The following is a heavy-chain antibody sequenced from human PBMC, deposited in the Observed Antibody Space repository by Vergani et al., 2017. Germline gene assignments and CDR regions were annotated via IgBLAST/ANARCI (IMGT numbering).Heavy chain of an antibody. Sequence: QVQLQQWGAGLLKPSETLSLTCAVSGGSFSGYYWSWIRQPPGKGLEWIGEINHSGSTNYNPSLKSRVTISVAPSKNQFSLKLSSVTAADTAVYYGARPREQSGSYQPFDYWGQGTLVTVSS. V-gene: IGHV4-34*01. D-gene: IGHD1-26*01. CDR1: GGSFSGYY. J-gene: IGHJ4*02. CDR3: ARPREQSGSYQPFDY. CDR2: INHSGST.